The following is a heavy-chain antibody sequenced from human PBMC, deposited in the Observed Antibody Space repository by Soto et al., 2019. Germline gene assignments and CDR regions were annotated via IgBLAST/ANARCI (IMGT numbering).Heavy chain of an antibody. Sequence: LSLTCTVSGGSISSYYWSWIRQPPGKGLEWIGYIYYSGSTNYNPSLKSRVTISVDTSKNQFSLKLSSVTAADTAVYYCARLRIEQQLDQYYYYYGMDVWGQGTTVTVSS. J-gene: IGHJ6*02. V-gene: IGHV4-59*01. CDR2: IYYSGST. CDR3: ARLRIEQQLDQYYYYYGMDV. D-gene: IGHD6-13*01. CDR1: GGSISSYY.